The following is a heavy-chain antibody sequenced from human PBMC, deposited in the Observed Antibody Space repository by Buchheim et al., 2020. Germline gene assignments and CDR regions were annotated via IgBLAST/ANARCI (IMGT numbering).Heavy chain of an antibody. CDR2: ISYDGSNK. CDR3: ARHSEEYYYYYGMDV. J-gene: IGHJ6*02. CDR1: GFTFSSYG. Sequence: QVQLVESGGGVVQPGRSLRLSCAASGFTFSSYGMHWVRQAPGKGLEWVAVISYDGSNKYYADSVKGRFTISRDNSKNTLYLQMNSLRAEDTAVYYCARHSEEYYYYYGMDVWGQGTT. V-gene: IGHV3-30*03. D-gene: IGHD3-10*01.